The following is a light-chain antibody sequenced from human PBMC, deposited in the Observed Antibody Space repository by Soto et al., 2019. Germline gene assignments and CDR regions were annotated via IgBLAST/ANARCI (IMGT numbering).Light chain of an antibody. CDR1: TADVGGYDY. J-gene: IGLJ2*01. CDR3: SSYAGSNTLVV. V-gene: IGLV2-14*01. Sequence: QSVLTQPASVSGSPGQSITISCTGTTADVGGYDYVYWYQQHPGESPKLLIYDVINRPSGVSVRFSGSKSGSTASLTISGLQAEDEADYYCSSYAGSNTLVVFGGGTKVTVL. CDR2: DVI.